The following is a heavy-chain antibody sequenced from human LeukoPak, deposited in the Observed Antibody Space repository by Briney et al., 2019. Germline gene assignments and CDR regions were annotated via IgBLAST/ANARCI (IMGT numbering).Heavy chain of an antibody. J-gene: IGHJ4*02. V-gene: IGHV3-30*03. CDR3: ARGIVVMSFDY. Sequence: GRSLRLSCAASGFTFSSYGMHWVRQAPGKGLEWVAVISYDGSNKYYADSVKGRFTISRDNSKNTLCLQMNSLRAEDTAVYYCARGIVVMSFDYWGQGTLVTVSS. CDR2: ISYDGSNK. D-gene: IGHD3-22*01. CDR1: GFTFSSYG.